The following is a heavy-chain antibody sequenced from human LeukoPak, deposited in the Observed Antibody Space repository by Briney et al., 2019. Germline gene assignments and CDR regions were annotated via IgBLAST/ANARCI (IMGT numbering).Heavy chain of an antibody. J-gene: IGHJ3*02. V-gene: IGHV4-61*02. Sequence: SQTLSLTCTVSGGSISSGSHYWSWIRQPAGKGLEWIGRIYTSGSTNYNPSLKSRVTISVDTSKNQFSLRLSSVTAADTAVYYCANSRWELLRAFDIWGQGTMVTVSS. CDR3: ANSRWELLRAFDI. D-gene: IGHD1-26*01. CDR2: IYTSGST. CDR1: GGSISSGSHY.